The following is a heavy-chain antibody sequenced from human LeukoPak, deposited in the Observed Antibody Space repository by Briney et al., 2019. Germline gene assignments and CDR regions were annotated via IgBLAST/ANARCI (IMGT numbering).Heavy chain of an antibody. Sequence: SETLSLTCTVSGGSISSYYWSWIRQPPGKGLEWIGYIYYSGSTNYNPSLKSRVTISVDTSKNQFSLELSSVTAADTAVYYCARDPHCSGGSCYRDYYYGMDVWGQGTTVTVSS. V-gene: IGHV4-59*01. CDR2: IYYSGST. CDR3: ARDPHCSGGSCYRDYYYGMDV. J-gene: IGHJ6*02. D-gene: IGHD2-15*01. CDR1: GGSISSYY.